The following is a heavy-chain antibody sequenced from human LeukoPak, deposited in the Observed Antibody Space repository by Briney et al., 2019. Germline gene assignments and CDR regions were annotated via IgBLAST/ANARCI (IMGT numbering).Heavy chain of an antibody. D-gene: IGHD2-15*01. Sequence: ASVKVSCKASGGTFSSYAISWVRQAPGQGLEWMGGIIPIFGTANYAQKFQGRVTITTDESTSTAYMELSSLRSEDTAVYYCARVGLGYCSGGSCPDYWGQETLVTVSS. CDR1: GGTFSSYA. V-gene: IGHV1-69*05. CDR3: ARVGLGYCSGGSCPDY. CDR2: IIPIFGTA. J-gene: IGHJ4*02.